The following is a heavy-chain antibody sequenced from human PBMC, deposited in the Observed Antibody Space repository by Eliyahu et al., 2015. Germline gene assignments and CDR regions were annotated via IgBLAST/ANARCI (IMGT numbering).Heavy chain of an antibody. D-gene: IGHD6-13*01. V-gene: IGHV4-34*01. CDR3: ARAGYSSSWYGAPYNWFDP. CDR1: GGSFSGYY. CDR2: INHSGST. Sequence: QVQLQQWGAGLLKPSETLSLTCAVYGGSFSGYYWSWIRQPPGKGLEWIGEINHSGSTNYNPSLKSRVTISVDTSKNQFSLKLSSVTAADTAVYYCARAGYSSSWYGAPYNWFDPWGQGTLVTVSS. J-gene: IGHJ5*02.